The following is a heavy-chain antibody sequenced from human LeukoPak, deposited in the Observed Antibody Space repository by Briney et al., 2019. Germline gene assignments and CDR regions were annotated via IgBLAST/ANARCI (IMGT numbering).Heavy chain of an antibody. CDR1: GGSISSSSYY. CDR3: ARIPYYYDDVSP. D-gene: IGHD3-22*01. CDR2: IYYSGST. Sequence: PSETLSLTCTVSGGSISSSSYYWGWIRQPPGKGLEWIGSIYYSGSTYYNPSLKSRVTISVDTSKNQFSLKLSSVTAADTAVYYCARIPYYYDDVSPWGQGTLVTVSS. V-gene: IGHV4-39*01. J-gene: IGHJ5*02.